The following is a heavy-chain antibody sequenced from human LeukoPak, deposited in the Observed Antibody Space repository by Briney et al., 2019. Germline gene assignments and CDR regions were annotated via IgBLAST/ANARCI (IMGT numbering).Heavy chain of an antibody. Sequence: PSETLSLTCAVYGGSFSGYYWSWIRQPPGKGLEWIGEINHSGSTNYNPSLKSRVTISVDTSKNQFSLKLSSVTAADTAVYYCASHFGGYSSGWYGYWGQGTLVTVSS. CDR2: INHSGST. CDR3: ASHFGGYSSGWYGY. V-gene: IGHV4-34*01. D-gene: IGHD6-19*01. J-gene: IGHJ4*02. CDR1: GGSFSGYY.